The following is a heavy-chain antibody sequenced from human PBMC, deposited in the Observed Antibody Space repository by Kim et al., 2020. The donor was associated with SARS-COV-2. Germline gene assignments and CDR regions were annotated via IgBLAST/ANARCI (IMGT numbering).Heavy chain of an antibody. CDR2: IYYSGST. V-gene: IGHV4-59*01. J-gene: IGHJ5*02. CDR3: ARDLSHYVCGSYRPNWFDP. D-gene: IGHD3-16*02. Sequence: SETLSLTCTVSGGSISSYYWSWIRQPPGKGLEWIGYIYYSGSTNYNPSLKSRVTISGDTSKNQFSLKLSSVTAAEPAVYYCARDLSHYVCGSYRPNWFDPWGQGTLVTVSS. CDR1: GGSISSYY.